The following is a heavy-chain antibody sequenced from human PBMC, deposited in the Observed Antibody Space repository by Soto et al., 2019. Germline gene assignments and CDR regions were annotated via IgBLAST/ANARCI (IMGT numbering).Heavy chain of an antibody. Sequence: EVQLLESGGGLVQPGGSLRLSCAASGFTFNTYAMSWVHQAPGKGLEWVSAIGSDGTAIQYADSVTGRFTISKDNSKDTLYLQMNSLRAEDTAVYYCAKPGLTVAGTRYFDRWGQGTLVTVSS. J-gene: IGHJ4*02. CDR2: IGSDGTAI. V-gene: IGHV3-23*05. CDR3: AKPGLTVAGTRYFDR. CDR1: GFTFNTYA. D-gene: IGHD6-19*01.